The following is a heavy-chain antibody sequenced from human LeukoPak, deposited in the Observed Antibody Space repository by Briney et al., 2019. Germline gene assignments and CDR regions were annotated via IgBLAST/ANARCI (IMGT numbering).Heavy chain of an antibody. J-gene: IGHJ6*03. Sequence: ASVRVSCKASGYSTNTFGVTWVRQAPGQGLEWIGWISSDNGIPRYADKFQGRVSLTTDTSKTTAYMELRSLRSDDSAVYFCANVAKGRFFFYYMDVWGKGTTVTVSS. V-gene: IGHV1-18*01. CDR1: GYSTNTFG. D-gene: IGHD2-15*01. CDR2: ISSDNGIP. CDR3: ANVAKGRFFFYYMDV.